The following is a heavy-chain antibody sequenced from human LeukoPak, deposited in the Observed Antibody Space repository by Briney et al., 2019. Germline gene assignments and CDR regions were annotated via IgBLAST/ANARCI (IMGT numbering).Heavy chain of an antibody. CDR2: ISYDGSNK. J-gene: IGHJ4*02. V-gene: IGHV3-30*18. Sequence: GRSLRLSCAASGFTFSSYGMHWVRQAPGKGLEWVAVISYDGSNKYYADSVKGRFTISRDNSKNTLYLQMNSLRAEDTAVYYCAKERGDYGDYVSTMNFDYWGQGTLVTVSS. CDR1: GFTFSSYG. CDR3: AKERGDYGDYVSTMNFDY. D-gene: IGHD4-17*01.